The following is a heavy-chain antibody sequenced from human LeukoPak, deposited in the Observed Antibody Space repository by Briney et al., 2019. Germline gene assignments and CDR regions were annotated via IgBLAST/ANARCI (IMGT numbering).Heavy chain of an antibody. CDR2: IYYSGST. D-gene: IGHD2/OR15-2a*01. J-gene: IGHJ5*02. CDR3: ARDVQGTYCDSTNCYNWFDP. V-gene: IGHV4-39*07. CDR1: GGSIRSGGYY. Sequence: PSETLSLTCTVSGGSIRSGGYYWGWIRQPPGKGLEWIATIYYSGSTYYNPSLRSRVTISVDTSKNQFSLKLRSVTAADTAVYYCARDVQGTYCDSTNCYNWFDPWGQGTLVTVSS.